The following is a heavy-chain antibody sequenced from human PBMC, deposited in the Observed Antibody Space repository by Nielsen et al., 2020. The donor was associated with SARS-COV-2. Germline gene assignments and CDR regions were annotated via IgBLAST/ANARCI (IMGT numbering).Heavy chain of an antibody. CDR2: INPYSGGT. CDR3: ARDIAAGVVDY. Sequence: ASVKVSCKASGYTFTDYYIHWVRQAPGQGLEWMGRINPYSGGTNYAQKFQGTVTMTRDASISTVYMELTSDDTAVYYCARDIAAGVVDYWGQGTLVTVSS. CDR1: GYTFTDYY. J-gene: IGHJ4*02. V-gene: IGHV1-2*06. D-gene: IGHD6-13*01.